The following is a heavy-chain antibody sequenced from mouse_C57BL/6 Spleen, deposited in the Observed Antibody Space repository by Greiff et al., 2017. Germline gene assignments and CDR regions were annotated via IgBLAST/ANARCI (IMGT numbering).Heavy chain of an antibody. CDR2: IDPETGGT. V-gene: IGHV1-15*01. D-gene: IGHD1-1*01. CDR1: GYTFTDYE. J-gene: IGHJ4*01. CDR3: PITTVVADAMDY. Sequence: LQASGAELVRPGASVTLSCKASGYTFTDYEMHWVKQTPVHGLEWIGAIDPETGGTAYNQKFKGKAILTADKSSSTAYMELRSLTSEDSAVYYCPITTVVADAMDYWGQGTSVTVSS.